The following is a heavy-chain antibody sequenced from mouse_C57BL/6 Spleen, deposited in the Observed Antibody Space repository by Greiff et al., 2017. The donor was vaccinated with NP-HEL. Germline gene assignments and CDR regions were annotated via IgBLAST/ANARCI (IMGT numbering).Heavy chain of an antibody. CDR2: IHPNSGST. CDR1: GYTFTSYW. D-gene: IGHD4-1*01. J-gene: IGHJ2*01. V-gene: IGHV1-64*01. Sequence: VQLQQPGAELVKPGASVKLSCKASGYTFTSYWMHWVKQRPGQGLEWIGMIHPNSGSTNYNEKFKSKATLTVDKSSSTAYMQLSSLTSEDSAVYYCAREGANWNYFDYWGQGTTLTVSS. CDR3: AREGANWNYFDY.